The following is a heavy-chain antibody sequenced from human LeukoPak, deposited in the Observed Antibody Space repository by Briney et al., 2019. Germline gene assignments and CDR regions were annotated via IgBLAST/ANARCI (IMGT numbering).Heavy chain of an antibody. D-gene: IGHD6-19*01. CDR2: IYYSGST. CDR1: GGSISSSSYY. V-gene: IGHV4-39*07. J-gene: IGHJ4*02. CDR3: SRVSGWYYSDY. Sequence: PSETLSLTCTVSGGSISSSSYYWGWIRQPPGKGLEWIGSIYYSGSTYYNPSLKSRVTISVDTSKNQFSLKLSSVTAADTAVYYCSRVSGWYYSDYWGQGTLVTVSS.